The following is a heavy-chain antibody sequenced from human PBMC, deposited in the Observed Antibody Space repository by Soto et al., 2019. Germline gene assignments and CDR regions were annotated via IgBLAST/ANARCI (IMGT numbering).Heavy chain of an antibody. CDR1: GFSLRTSGVG. J-gene: IGHJ5*02. CDR3: AKSGSSGWYGWFDP. CDR2: IYWNDDK. Sequence: PTLVNPTQTLTLTCIFSGFSLRTSGVGVGWIRQPPGKALEWLGVIYWNDDKRYSPSLKSRLTITKDTSKNQVVLTMTNMDPVDTATYYCAKSGSSGWYGWFDPWGQGTLVTVSS. V-gene: IGHV2-5*01. D-gene: IGHD6-19*01.